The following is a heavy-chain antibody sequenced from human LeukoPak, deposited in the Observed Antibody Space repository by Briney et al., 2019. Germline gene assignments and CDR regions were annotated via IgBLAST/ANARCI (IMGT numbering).Heavy chain of an antibody. J-gene: IGHJ4*02. D-gene: IGHD3-3*01. CDR1: GYTFINHD. CDR3: ARDSDPRRDYDFWSGYPLAGDY. V-gene: IGHV1-8*02. Sequence: ASVKVSCKGYGYTFINHDIDWVRQAAGQGLEWMGWMNSNSGNTGYAQKFQGRVTMTTDTSTSTAYMELRSLRSDDTAVYYCARDSDPRRDYDFWSGYPLAGDYWGQGTLVTVSS. CDR2: MNSNSGNT.